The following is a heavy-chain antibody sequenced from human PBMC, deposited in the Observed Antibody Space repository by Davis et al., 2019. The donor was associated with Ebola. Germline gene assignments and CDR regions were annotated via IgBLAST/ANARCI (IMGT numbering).Heavy chain of an antibody. J-gene: IGHJ5*02. D-gene: IGHD2-8*01. CDR1: GGSISSSSYY. V-gene: IGHV4-39*01. Sequence: MPSETLSLTCTVSGGSISSSSYYWGWIRQPPGKGLEWIGSIYYSGRTYYNPSLKSRVTISVDTSKNQFSLKLSSVTAADTAVYYCARHYAVLMVYANWFDPWGQGTLVTVSS. CDR2: IYYSGRT. CDR3: ARHYAVLMVYANWFDP.